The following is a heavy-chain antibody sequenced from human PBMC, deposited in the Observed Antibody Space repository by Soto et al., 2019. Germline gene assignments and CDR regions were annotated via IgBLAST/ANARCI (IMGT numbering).Heavy chain of an antibody. CDR1: GFTFSSYA. CDR2: ISGSGGST. J-gene: IGHJ4*02. CDR3: AKDVHPYYDILTGYRRPTPYFDY. D-gene: IGHD3-9*01. Sequence: PGGSLRLSCAASGFTFSSYAMSWVRQAPGKGLEWVSAISGSGGSTYYADSVKGRFTISRDNSKNTLYLQMNSLRAEDTAVYYCAKDVHPYYDILTGYRRPTPYFDYRGQGTLVTVSS. V-gene: IGHV3-23*01.